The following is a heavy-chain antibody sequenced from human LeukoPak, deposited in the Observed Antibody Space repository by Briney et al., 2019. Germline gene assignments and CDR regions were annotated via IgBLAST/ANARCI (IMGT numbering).Heavy chain of an antibody. CDR3: ASRIAAAPFDP. V-gene: IGHV4-39*01. Sequence: SETLSLTCTVSGGSISSSSYYWGWIRQPPGKGLEWIGSIYYSGSTYYNPSLKSRVTISVDTSKNQFSLKLSSVTAADTAVYYCASRIAAAPFDPWGQGTLVTVSS. D-gene: IGHD6-13*01. CDR2: IYYSGST. J-gene: IGHJ5*02. CDR1: GGSISSSSYY.